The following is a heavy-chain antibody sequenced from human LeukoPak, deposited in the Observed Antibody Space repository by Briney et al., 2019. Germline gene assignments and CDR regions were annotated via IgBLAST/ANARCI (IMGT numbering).Heavy chain of an antibody. CDR2: INWNGGST. V-gene: IGHV3-20*04. CDR1: GFTFDDYG. CDR3: ARVGTYYDILAGYYSTYFDY. J-gene: IGHJ4*02. D-gene: IGHD3-9*01. Sequence: GGSLRLSCAASGFTFDDYGMSWVRQAPGKGLECVSGINWNGGSTGYADSVKGRFTISRDNAKNSLYLQMNSLRAGDTALYYCARVGTYYDILAGYYSTYFDYWGQGTLVTVSS.